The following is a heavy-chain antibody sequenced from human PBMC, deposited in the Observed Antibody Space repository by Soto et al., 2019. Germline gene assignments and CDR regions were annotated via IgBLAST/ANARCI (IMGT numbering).Heavy chain of an antibody. CDR2: IGADGDT. CDR1: GFSFISYD. V-gene: IGHV3-13*01. CDR3: AKARLYYYYGMDV. J-gene: IGHJ6*02. Sequence: EVQLVESGGGLVQTGGSLRLSCEGSGFSFISYDMHWVRQAAGKRLEWVAAIGADGDTYYSDSVKGRLTISRENTKHSLYLQMNSLRTGDTGVYHCAKARLYYYYGMDVWGQGTMVTVSS.